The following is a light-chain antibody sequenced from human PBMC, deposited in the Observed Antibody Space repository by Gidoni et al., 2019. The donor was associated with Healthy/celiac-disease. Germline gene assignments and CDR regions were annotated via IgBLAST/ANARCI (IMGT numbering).Light chain of an antibody. J-gene: IGKJ3*01. CDR2: GAS. CDR1: QSVSSSY. Sequence: ILLPQSPGTLSLSPGERATLSCRASQSVSSSYLAWYQQKPGQAPRLLIYGASSRATGIPDRCSGSGSGKDLTLTISRLEPEDFAVYYCQQYGSSAFTFGPGTKVDIK. V-gene: IGKV3-20*01. CDR3: QQYGSSAFT.